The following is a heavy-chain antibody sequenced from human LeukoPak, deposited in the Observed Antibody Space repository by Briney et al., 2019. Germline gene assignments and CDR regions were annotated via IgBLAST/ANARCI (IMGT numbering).Heavy chain of an antibody. CDR3: ARGVRNQLLSEY. V-gene: IGHV1-8*01. D-gene: IGHD2-2*01. CDR1: GYTFSTYV. Sequence: ASVKVSCKASGYTFSTYVVSWVRPAPRQGREWMGWVNPNSGNTGYAQKFRGRVTMTSDSSISSAYMELSSLTSEDTAVYYCARGVRNQLLSEYWGQGTLITVSS. CDR2: VNPNSGNT. J-gene: IGHJ4*02.